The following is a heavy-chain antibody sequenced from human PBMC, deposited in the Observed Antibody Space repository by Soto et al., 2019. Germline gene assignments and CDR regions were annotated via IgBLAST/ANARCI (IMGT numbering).Heavy chain of an antibody. CDR1: RCSLSTNP. J-gene: IGHJ5*02. CDR3: GRRHSGGFFRFLDP. V-gene: IGHV1-69*06. Sequence: SVKVCCKACRCSLSTNPSSWVGQAPGQGREWMGGTGSGTGPGNHAQKFQGRLTVTADKSTSTVYMELTNLSSEDTAVCYCGRRHSGGFFRFLDPWGEGTLVTVSS. D-gene: IGHD2-15*01. CDR2: TGSGTGPG.